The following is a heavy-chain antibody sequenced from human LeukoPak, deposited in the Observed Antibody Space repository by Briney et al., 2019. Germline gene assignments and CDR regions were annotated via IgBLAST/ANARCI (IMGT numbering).Heavy chain of an antibody. V-gene: IGHV1-46*01. Sequence: GASVKVSCKASGYTFTSYYMHWVRQAPGQGLEWMRIINPSGGSTSYAQKFQGRVTMTRDTSTSTVYMELSSLRSEDTAVYYCARDRFCSAPYMGSGYDAFDIWGQGRMVTVSS. J-gene: IGHJ3*02. CDR2: INPSGGST. CDR3: ARDRFCSAPYMGSGYDAFDI. D-gene: IGHD2-15*01. CDR1: GYTFTSYY.